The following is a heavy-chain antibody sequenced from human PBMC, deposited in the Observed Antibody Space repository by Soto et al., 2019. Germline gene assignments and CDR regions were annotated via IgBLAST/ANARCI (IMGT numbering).Heavy chain of an antibody. J-gene: IGHJ4*02. CDR1: GGSVSSGSYY. CDR3: ARGGYCSGGSCYSVFDY. D-gene: IGHD2-15*01. CDR2: IYYSGST. Sequence: QVQLQESGPGLVKPSETLSLTCTVSGGSVSSGSYYWSWIRQPPGKGLEWIGYIYYSGSTNYNPSLKSRVTISVDTSKNQFSLKLSSVTAADTAVYYCARGGYCSGGSCYSVFDYWGQGTLVTVSS. V-gene: IGHV4-61*01.